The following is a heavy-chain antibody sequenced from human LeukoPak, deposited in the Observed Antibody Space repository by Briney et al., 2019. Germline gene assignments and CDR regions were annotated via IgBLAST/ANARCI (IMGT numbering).Heavy chain of an antibody. CDR3: AREGYYDFWSGYHIDY. J-gene: IGHJ4*02. D-gene: IGHD3-3*01. CDR1: GFTFSSYG. CDR2: ISDDGSNK. Sequence: GRSLRLSCAASGFTFSSYGMHWVRQAPGKGLEWVAVISDDGSNKYYVDSVKGRFTISRDNSKNTLYLQMNSLRAEDTAVYYCAREGYYDFWSGYHIDYWGQGTLVTVSS. V-gene: IGHV3-30*03.